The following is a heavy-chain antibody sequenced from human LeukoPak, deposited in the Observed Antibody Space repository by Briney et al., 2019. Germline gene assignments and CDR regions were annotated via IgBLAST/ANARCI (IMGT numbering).Heavy chain of an antibody. Sequence: GGSLRLSCAASGFTFSKHWMTWVRQAPGKGLEYVAKIKEDGSEKNYVDSVKGRFTISRDNARNSLYPQMNSLRAEDTAVYYCARDRSGGSLDYWGQGTLVTVSS. V-gene: IGHV3-7*01. D-gene: IGHD3-16*01. CDR2: IKEDGSEK. CDR3: ARDRSGGSLDY. J-gene: IGHJ4*02. CDR1: GFTFSKHW.